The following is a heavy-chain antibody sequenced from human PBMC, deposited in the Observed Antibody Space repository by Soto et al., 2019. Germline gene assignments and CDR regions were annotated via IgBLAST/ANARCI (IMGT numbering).Heavy chain of an antibody. D-gene: IGHD2-21*02. J-gene: IGHJ3*02. CDR2: IYYSGDT. V-gene: IGHV4-39*01. Sequence: QLQLQESGPGLVKPSETLALICTVSGGSISSRSYYWGWIRQPPGKGLEWIGSIYYSGDTYYNPSLKSRVALSVDTSKNQFSLKLSSVTAADTAMYYCARQRLLFDAFDIWGQGTMVTVSS. CDR3: ARQRLLFDAFDI. CDR1: GGSISSRSYY.